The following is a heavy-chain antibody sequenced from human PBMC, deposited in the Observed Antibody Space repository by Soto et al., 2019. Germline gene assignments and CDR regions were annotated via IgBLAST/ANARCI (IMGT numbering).Heavy chain of an antibody. Sequence: ASVKVSCKASGYTFTSYAMHWVRQAPGQRLEWMGWINAGNGNTKYSQKFQGRVTITRDTSASTAYMELSSLRSEDTAVYYCATGSPIPMDNGRTFDICGQGTMVTVSS. V-gene: IGHV1-3*01. CDR1: GYTFTSYA. D-gene: IGHD1-20*01. J-gene: IGHJ3*02. CDR3: ATGSPIPMDNGRTFDI. CDR2: INAGNGNT.